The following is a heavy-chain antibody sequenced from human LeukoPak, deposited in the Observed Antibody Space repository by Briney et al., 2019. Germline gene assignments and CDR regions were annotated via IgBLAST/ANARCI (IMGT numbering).Heavy chain of an antibody. Sequence: GGSLRLSCAASGFTFTRYGMHWVRQAPGKGLEWVASISSDETDKRYAESVRGRFSISRDNSQNTLFLQMNSLKSEDTAVYYCGKPWGQGATSTWLDPWGQGTLVTVSS. CDR2: ISSDETDK. CDR1: GFTFTRYG. D-gene: IGHD3-16*01. V-gene: IGHV3-30*18. CDR3: GKPWGQGATSTWLDP. J-gene: IGHJ5*02.